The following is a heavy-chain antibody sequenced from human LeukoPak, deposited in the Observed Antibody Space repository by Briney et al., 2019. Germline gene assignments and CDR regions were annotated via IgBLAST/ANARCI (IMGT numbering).Heavy chain of an antibody. CDR1: AGSISSNSYY. CDR3: ARDYSSSWYGYYYYYMDV. J-gene: IGHJ6*03. Sequence: SETLSLTCTVSAGSISSNSYYWGWIRQPPGKGLEWIGSIYYSGSTYYNPSLKSRVTISVDTSKNQFSLKLSSVTAADTAVYYCARDYSSSWYGYYYYYMDVWGKGTTVTVSS. D-gene: IGHD6-13*01. CDR2: IYYSGST. V-gene: IGHV4-39*07.